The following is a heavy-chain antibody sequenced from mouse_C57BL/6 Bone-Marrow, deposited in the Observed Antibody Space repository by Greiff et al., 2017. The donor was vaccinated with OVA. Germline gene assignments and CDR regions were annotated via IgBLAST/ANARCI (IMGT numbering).Heavy chain of an antibody. V-gene: IGHV14-3*01. CDR3: ARVLLRTLYWYFDV. D-gene: IGHD1-1*01. Sequence: VHVKQSVAELVRPGASVKLSCTASGFNIKNTYMHWVKQRPEQGLEWIGRIDPANGNTKYAPKFQGKATITADTSSNTAYLQLSSLTSEDTAIYYCARVLLRTLYWYFDVWGTGTTVTVSS. CDR2: IDPANGNT. J-gene: IGHJ1*03. CDR1: GFNIKNTY.